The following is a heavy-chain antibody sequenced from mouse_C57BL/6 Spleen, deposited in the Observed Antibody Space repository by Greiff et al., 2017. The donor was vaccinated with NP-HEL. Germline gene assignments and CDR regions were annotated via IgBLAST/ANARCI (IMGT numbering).Heavy chain of an antibody. V-gene: IGHV1-69*01. CDR2: IDPSDSYT. CDR3: ARYGNYAMDY. Sequence: QVQLQQPGAELVMPGASVKLSCKASGYTFTSYWMHWVKQRPGQGLEWIGEIDPSDSYTNYNQKFKGKSTLTVDKSSSTAYMQLSSLTSEDSAVYYCARYGNYAMDYWGQGTSVTFSS. J-gene: IGHJ4*01. D-gene: IGHD2-1*01. CDR1: GYTFTSYW.